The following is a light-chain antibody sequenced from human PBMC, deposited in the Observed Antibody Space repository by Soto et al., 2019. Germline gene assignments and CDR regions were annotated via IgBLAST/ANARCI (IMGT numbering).Light chain of an antibody. CDR3: CSYAGSSTYV. Sequence: QSALTQPASVSGSPGQSITISCTGTSSDVGSYNLVSWYQQYSGKAPKLMIYEGSKRPSGVSIRFSGSKSGNTASLTISGLQAEDEADYYCCSYAGSSTYVFGPGTKLTVL. CDR1: SSDVGSYNL. V-gene: IGLV2-23*01. J-gene: IGLJ1*01. CDR2: EGS.